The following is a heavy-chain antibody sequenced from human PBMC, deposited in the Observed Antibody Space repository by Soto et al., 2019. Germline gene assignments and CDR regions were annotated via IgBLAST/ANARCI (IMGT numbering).Heavy chain of an antibody. CDR2: INSDGSST. J-gene: IGHJ4*02. Sequence: PGGSLILSCAASGFTFSSYWRHWVRQAPGKGLVWVSRINSDGSSTSYADSVKGRFTISRDNAKNTLYLQMNSLRAEDTAVYYCWRVPAVGDRDYWGQGTLVTVSS. D-gene: IGHD2-2*01. CDR3: WRVPAVGDRDY. CDR1: GFTFSSYW. V-gene: IGHV3-74*01.